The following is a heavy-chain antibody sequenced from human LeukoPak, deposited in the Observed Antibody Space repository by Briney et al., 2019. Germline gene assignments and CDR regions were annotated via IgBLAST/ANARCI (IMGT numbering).Heavy chain of an antibody. CDR2: INPNSGGT. Sequence: ASVKVSCKASGYTFTGYYMHWVRQAPGQGLEWMGWINPNSGGTNHAQKFQGRVTMTRDTSISTAYMELSRLRSDDTAVYYCARDLGAVAGFFDYWGQGTLVTVSS. CDR3: ARDLGAVAGFFDY. D-gene: IGHD6-19*01. CDR1: GYTFTGYY. J-gene: IGHJ4*02. V-gene: IGHV1-2*02.